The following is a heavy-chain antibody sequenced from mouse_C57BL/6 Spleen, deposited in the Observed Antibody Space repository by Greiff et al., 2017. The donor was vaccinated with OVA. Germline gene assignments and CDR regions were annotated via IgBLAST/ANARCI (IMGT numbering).Heavy chain of an antibody. CDR1: GFSFTSYG. J-gene: IGHJ4*01. CDR2: IWSGGST. D-gene: IGHD1-1*01. Sequence: QVQLQQSGPGLVQPSQSLSITCTVSGFSFTSYGVHWVRQSPGKGLEWLGVIWSGGSTDYNAAFISRLSISKDNSKSQVFFKMNSLQADDTAIYYCARNPPPYYYGSSYGRIMDYWGQGTSVTVSS. CDR3: ARNPPPYYYGSSYGRIMDY. V-gene: IGHV2-2*01.